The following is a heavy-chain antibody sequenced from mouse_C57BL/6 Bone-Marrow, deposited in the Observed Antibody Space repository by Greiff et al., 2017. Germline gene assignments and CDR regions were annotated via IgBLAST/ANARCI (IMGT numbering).Heavy chain of an antibody. J-gene: IGHJ2*01. CDR3: AIVDISGYDFDY. CDR1: GYTFTSYW. D-gene: IGHD3-2*02. CDR2: IHPSDSVT. V-gene: IGHV1-74*01. Sequence: QVQLQQPGAELVKPGASVKVSCKASGYTFTSYWMHWVKQRPGQGLEWIGRIHPSDSVTNYNQKFKGKATLTVDKSSCTAYMQLSSLTSEDSAVYYCAIVDISGYDFDYWGQGTTLTVSS.